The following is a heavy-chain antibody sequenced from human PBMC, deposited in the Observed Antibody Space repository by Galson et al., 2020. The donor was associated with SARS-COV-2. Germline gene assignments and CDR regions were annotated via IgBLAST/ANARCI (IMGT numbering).Heavy chain of an antibody. CDR1: GFTFDDYG. J-gene: IGHJ6*02. D-gene: IGHD5-12*01. CDR3: ASSRDGYNPLDV. CDR2: INWNGGST. Sequence: GGSLRLSCAASGFTFDDYGMSWVRQAPGKGLEWVSGINWNGGSTGYADSVKGRFTISRDNAKNSLYLQMNSLRAEDTALYYCASSRDGYNPLDVWGQGTTVTVSS. V-gene: IGHV3-20*04.